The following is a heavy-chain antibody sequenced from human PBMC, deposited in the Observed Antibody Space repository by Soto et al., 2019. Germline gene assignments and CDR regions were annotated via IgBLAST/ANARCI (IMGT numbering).Heavy chain of an antibody. CDR1: GFTFTSSA. D-gene: IGHD3-9*01. Sequence: SVKVSCKASGFTFTSSAMQWVRQARGQRLEWIGWIVVGSGNTNYAQKFQERVTITRDMSTSTAYMELSSLRSEDTAVYYCAAGYYDILTGYPDALDIWGQGTMVSVSS. V-gene: IGHV1-58*02. CDR3: AAGYYDILTGYPDALDI. CDR2: IVVGSGNT. J-gene: IGHJ3*02.